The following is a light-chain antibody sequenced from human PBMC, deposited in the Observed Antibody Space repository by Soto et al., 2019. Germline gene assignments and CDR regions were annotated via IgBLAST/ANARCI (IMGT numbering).Light chain of an antibody. CDR2: EVS. J-gene: IGLJ2*01. CDR1: GSDVGGYNY. V-gene: IGLV2-14*01. CDR3: SSDTSSRTVV. Sequence: QSALTQPASVSGSPGQSITISCTGTGSDVGGYNYVSWYQQYPGKAPKLMIYEVSNRPSGVSNRFSGSKSGNTASLTISGLQAEDEADYYCSSDTSSRTVVFGGGTKLTVL.